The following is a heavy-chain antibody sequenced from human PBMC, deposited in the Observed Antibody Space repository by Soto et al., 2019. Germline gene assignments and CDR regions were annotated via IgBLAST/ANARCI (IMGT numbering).Heavy chain of an antibody. CDR3: ASDGGDYTLNYGMDV. Sequence: ASVKVSCKASGYTFTGYYMHWVRQAPGQGLEWMGWINPNSGGTNYAQKFQGRVTITADESTSTAYMELSSLRSEDTAVYYCASDGGDYTLNYGMDVWGQGTTVTVSS. CDR2: INPNSGGT. D-gene: IGHD1-26*01. J-gene: IGHJ6*02. CDR1: GYTFTGYY. V-gene: IGHV1-2*02.